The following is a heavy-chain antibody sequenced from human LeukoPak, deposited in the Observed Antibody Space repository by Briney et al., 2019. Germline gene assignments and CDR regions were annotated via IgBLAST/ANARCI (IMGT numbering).Heavy chain of an antibody. Sequence: GGSLRLSCAASGFTLSSYAMNWVRQAPGKGLEWVSSISGSGGSTYYADSVKGRFTISRDNSKNTLYLQMTSLTAEDTAVYCCAKLPTIYSSSSTYWGQGTLVTVSS. V-gene: IGHV3-23*01. D-gene: IGHD6-6*01. CDR1: GFTLSSYA. CDR2: ISGSGGST. CDR3: AKLPTIYSSSSTY. J-gene: IGHJ4*02.